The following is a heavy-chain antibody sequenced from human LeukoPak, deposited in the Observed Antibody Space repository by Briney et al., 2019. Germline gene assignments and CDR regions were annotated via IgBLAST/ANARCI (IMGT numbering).Heavy chain of an antibody. CDR2: IYSGGST. V-gene: IGHV3-53*01. D-gene: IGHD5-18*01. CDR3: ARQYSYGFHLLS. CDR1: GLTVSSNY. Sequence: GGSLRLSCAASGLTVSSNYMSWVRQAPGKGLEWVSVIYSGGSTYYADSVKGRFTISRDNSKNTLYLQMNSLRAEDTAVYYCARQYSYGFHLLSWGQGTLVTVSS. J-gene: IGHJ5*02.